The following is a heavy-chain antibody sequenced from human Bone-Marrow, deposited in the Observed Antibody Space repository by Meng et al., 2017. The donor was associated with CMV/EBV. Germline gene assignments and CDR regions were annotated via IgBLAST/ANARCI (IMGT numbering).Heavy chain of an antibody. V-gene: IGHV1-69*05. Sequence: SVKVSCKASGGTFSSYAISWVRQAPGQGLEWMGGIIPIFGTANYAQKFQGRVTITTDESTSTAYMELSSLRSEDTAVYYCAFDDYKPSAGNYYYGKDVWGQATAVTVSS. CDR3: AFDDYKPSAGNYYYGKDV. CDR2: IIPIFGTA. D-gene: IGHD5-24*01. CDR1: GGTFSSYA. J-gene: IGHJ6*02.